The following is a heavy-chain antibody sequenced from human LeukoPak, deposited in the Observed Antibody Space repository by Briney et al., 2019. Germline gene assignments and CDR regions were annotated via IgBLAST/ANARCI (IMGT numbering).Heavy chain of an antibody. D-gene: IGHD3-3*01. CDR2: ITPNSGGT. CDR1: GYTFTRYY. J-gene: IGHJ4*02. Sequence: GASVKVSCKASGYTFTRYYIHWVRQAPGQGLEWMGWITPNSGGTNYAQKFQGRVTMTRDTSITTAYMELTSLRSDDTAVYYCALYDFWSGYPDYWGQGTLVTVSS. V-gene: IGHV1-2*02. CDR3: ALYDFWSGYPDY.